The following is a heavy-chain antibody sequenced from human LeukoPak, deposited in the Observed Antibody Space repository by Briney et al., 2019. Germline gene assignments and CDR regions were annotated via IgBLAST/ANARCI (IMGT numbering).Heavy chain of an antibody. CDR3: VKESRVVRGVIMDAFDM. D-gene: IGHD3-10*01. Sequence: GGSLRLSCSASGFTFSSYAMHWVRQAPGKGLEYVSCISINGSYTDYADSVKGRFTISRDNSKNTVYLQMSSLRAEDTAVYYCVKESRVVRGVIMDAFDMWGQGTMVTVYS. CDR2: ISINGSYT. J-gene: IGHJ3*02. CDR1: GFTFSSYA. V-gene: IGHV3-64D*06.